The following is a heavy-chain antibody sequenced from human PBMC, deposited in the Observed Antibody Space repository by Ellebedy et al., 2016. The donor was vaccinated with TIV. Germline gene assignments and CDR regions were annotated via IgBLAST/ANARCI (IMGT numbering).Heavy chain of an antibody. V-gene: IGHV3-11*01. CDR3: ARNRNDFDASGYWNY. D-gene: IGHD3-22*01. J-gene: IGHJ4*02. CDR2: INHDGAIK. CDR1: GFSFREYY. Sequence: LSLTCAASGFSFREYYMSWIRQAPGKGLECVAYINHDGAIKYYADAVRGRFTVSRDNAENSLHLQMNSLRAEDTAVYYCARNRNDFDASGYWNYWGPGAQVTVSS.